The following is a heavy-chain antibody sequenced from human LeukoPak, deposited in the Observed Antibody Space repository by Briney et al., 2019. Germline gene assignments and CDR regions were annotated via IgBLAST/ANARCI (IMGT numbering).Heavy chain of an antibody. CDR1: GFPFSRYS. J-gene: IGHJ6*03. V-gene: IGHV3-21*01. Sequence: GSLSLSCAASGFPFSRYSMIWVRQAPGKGLEWVSSISSSSSYIYYADSVKGRFTISRHNPKNPLSLQMNSLRAEEPAVIYCAREVVVCSSTTSYPGYYYYYIDVWGKGTTVTVAS. CDR3: AREVVVCSSTTSYPGYYYYYIDV. CDR2: ISSSSSYI. D-gene: IGHD2-2*01.